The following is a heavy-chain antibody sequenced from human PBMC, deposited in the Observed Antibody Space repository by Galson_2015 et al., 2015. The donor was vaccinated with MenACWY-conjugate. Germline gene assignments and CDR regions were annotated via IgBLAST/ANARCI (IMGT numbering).Heavy chain of an antibody. CDR3: SCGGGNYRFEY. CDR2: IKQDGNEK. V-gene: IGHV3-7*03. CDR1: GFSFSSYW. D-gene: IGHD4-23*01. Sequence: SLRLSCAASGFSFSSYWMTWVRQAPGKGLEWVATIKQDGNEKYYVDSVKGRFTISRDNAKNSLYLQMNSLRAEDTAVYYCSCGGGNYRFEYWGQGTLVTVSS. J-gene: IGHJ4*02.